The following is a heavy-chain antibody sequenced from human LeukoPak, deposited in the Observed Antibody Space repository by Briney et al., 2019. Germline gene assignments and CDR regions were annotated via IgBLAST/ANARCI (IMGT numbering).Heavy chain of an antibody. V-gene: IGHV3-7*01. CDR3: ARDARSRGYSGTWGY. D-gene: IGHD5-12*01. J-gene: IGHJ4*02. Sequence: GGSLRLSCAASGFTFSSYWMSWVRQAPGKGLEWVANIKQDGSEKYYVDSVKGRFTISRDNAKNSLYLQMNSLRAEDTAVYYCARDARSRGYSGTWGYWGQGTLVTVSS. CDR1: GFTFSSYW. CDR2: IKQDGSEK.